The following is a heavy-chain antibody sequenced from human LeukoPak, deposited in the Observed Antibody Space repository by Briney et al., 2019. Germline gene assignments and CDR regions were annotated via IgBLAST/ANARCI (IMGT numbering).Heavy chain of an antibody. Sequence: GGSLRLSCSASGFTFSSYAMNWVRQAPGKGLEWVSYISSTSGSTIYYADSVKGRFTISRDNAKNSLYLQMNSLRAEDTAVYYCARRYCSSTSCLLDYWGQGTLVTVSS. V-gene: IGHV3-48*03. CDR3: ARRYCSSTSCLLDY. CDR2: ISSTSGSTI. D-gene: IGHD2-2*01. J-gene: IGHJ4*02. CDR1: GFTFSSYA.